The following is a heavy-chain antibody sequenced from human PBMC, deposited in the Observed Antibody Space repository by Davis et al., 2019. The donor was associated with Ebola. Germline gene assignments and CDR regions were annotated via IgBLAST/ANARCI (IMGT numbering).Heavy chain of an antibody. V-gene: IGHV5-10-1*01. CDR1: GYSFTSYW. CDR3: ARHGSLPAVQFDY. J-gene: IGHJ4*02. CDR2: IDPSDSYT. D-gene: IGHD2-2*01. Sequence: KVSCKGSGYSFTSYWIGWVRQMPGKGLEWMGRIDPSDSYTNYSPSFQGHVTISADKSISTAYLQWSSLKASDTAMYYCARHGSLPAVQFDYWGQGTLVTVSS.